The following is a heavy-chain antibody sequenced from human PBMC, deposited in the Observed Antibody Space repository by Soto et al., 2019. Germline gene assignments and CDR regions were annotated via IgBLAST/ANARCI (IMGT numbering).Heavy chain of an antibody. Sequence: LRLSCAASGFTFSSYAMSWVRPAPGKGLEWVSYISSSGSTIYYADSVKGRFTISRDNAKNSLYLQMNSLRAEDTAVYYCARDRRYSTVKEDYWGQGTLVTVSS. CDR1: GFTFSSYA. CDR3: ARDRRYSTVKEDY. V-gene: IGHV3-11*01. D-gene: IGHD4-4*01. J-gene: IGHJ4*02. CDR2: ISSSGSTI.